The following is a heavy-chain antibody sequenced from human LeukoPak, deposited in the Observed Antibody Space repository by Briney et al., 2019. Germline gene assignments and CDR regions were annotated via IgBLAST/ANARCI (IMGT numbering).Heavy chain of an antibody. CDR2: IYTSGNT. V-gene: IGHV4-38-2*02. CDR1: GFSISHGYY. CDR3: ARGLDGGADY. J-gene: IGHJ4*02. D-gene: IGHD3-10*01. Sequence: PSETLSLTCTVSGFSISHGYYWGWVRQSPGKGLGWIGSIYTSGNTNYNPSLKSRATISVDTSKNQFSLKLSSVTAADTAVYYCARGLDGGADYWGQGTLVTVSS.